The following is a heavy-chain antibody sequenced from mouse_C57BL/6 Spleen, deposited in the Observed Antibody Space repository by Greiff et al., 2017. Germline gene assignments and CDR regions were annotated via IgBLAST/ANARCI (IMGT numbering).Heavy chain of an antibody. J-gene: IGHJ2*01. D-gene: IGHD1-1*01. V-gene: IGHV1-22*01. CDR3: ARSDYYGSSSYYFDY. Sequence: EVKLMESGPELVKPGASVKMSCKASGYTFTDYNMHWVKQSHGKSLEWIGYINPNNGGTSYNQKVKGKATLTVNKSSSTAYVELRSLTSEDSAVYFCARSDYYGSSSYYFDYWGQGTTLTVSS. CDR2: INPNNGGT. CDR1: GYTFTDYN.